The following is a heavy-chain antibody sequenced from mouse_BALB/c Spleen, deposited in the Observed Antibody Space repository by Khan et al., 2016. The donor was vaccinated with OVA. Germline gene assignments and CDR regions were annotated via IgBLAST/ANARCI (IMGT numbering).Heavy chain of an antibody. V-gene: IGHV1S29*02. CDR1: GYTFTDFN. Sequence: EVQLQESGPELVKPGASVRISCKTSGYTFTDFNLDWVKQSHGKSLEWIGYIFPNNGGTGYNQKFKTKATLTVDISSCPAYMELRSPTSEDSAVYYCARCGYGSFAYCGQGTLVTVSA. CDR3: ARCGYGSFAY. D-gene: IGHD1-2*01. CDR2: IFPNNGGT. J-gene: IGHJ3*01.